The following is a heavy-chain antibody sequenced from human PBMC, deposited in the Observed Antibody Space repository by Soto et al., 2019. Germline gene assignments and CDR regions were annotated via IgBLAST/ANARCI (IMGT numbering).Heavy chain of an antibody. Sequence: PGESLKISCKGSGYSFIDYWIGWVRQVPGKGLEWMGVIYPGDSDTRYNPSFEGQVTISADKSITTAYLQWSSLKASDTAMYYCARPSYSSSRYYGMDVWGQGTTVTVSS. CDR1: GYSFIDYW. V-gene: IGHV5-51*01. CDR3: ARPSYSSSRYYGMDV. J-gene: IGHJ6*02. CDR2: IYPGDSDT. D-gene: IGHD6-6*01.